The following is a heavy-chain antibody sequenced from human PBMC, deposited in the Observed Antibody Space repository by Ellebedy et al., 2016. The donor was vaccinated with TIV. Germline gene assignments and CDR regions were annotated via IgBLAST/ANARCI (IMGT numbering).Heavy chain of an antibody. Sequence: GGSLRLSCAASGFIFSSYTMNWVRQAPGKGLEWVSSISSSSSFIYYADSVKGRFTISRDNAKNSLYLQMNSLRAEDTAVYFCAREGEFGLGATVEYFQHWGQGTLVAVSS. CDR2: ISSSSSFI. J-gene: IGHJ1*01. V-gene: IGHV3-21*01. CDR1: GFIFSSYT. CDR3: AREGEFGLGATVEYFQH. D-gene: IGHD1-26*01.